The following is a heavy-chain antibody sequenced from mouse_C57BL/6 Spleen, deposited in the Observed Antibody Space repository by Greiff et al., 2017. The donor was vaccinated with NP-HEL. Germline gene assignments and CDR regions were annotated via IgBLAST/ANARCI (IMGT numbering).Heavy chain of an antibody. Sequence: QVQLQQSGAELVRPGASVTLSCKASGYTFTDYEMHWVKQTPVHGLEWIGAIDPETGGTAYNQKFKGKAILTADKSSSTAYMEPRSLTSEDSAVYYCTREGDGYPWYFDVWGTGATVTVSS. CDR1: GYTFTDYE. D-gene: IGHD2-3*01. CDR3: TREGDGYPWYFDV. J-gene: IGHJ1*03. CDR2: IDPETGGT. V-gene: IGHV1-15*01.